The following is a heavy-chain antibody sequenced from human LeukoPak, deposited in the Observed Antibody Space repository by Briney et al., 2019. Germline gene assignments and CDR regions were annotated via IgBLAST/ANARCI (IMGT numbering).Heavy chain of an antibody. V-gene: IGHV1-69*05. CDR2: IIPIFGTA. D-gene: IGHD6-13*01. CDR3: AKDRASSSWSRDAFDI. J-gene: IGHJ3*02. CDR1: GGTFSSYA. Sequence: SVKVSCKASGGTFSSYAISWVRQAPGQGLEWMGGIIPIFGTANYAQKFQGRVTITTDESTSTVYMEVSSVRFEDTAVYYCAKDRASSSWSRDAFDIWGQGTVVTVSS.